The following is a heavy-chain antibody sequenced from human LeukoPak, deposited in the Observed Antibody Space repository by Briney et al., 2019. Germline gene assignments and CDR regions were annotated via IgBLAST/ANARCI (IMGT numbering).Heavy chain of an antibody. CDR3: AKDPLGGDETDY. CDR2: INNRGIRT. Sequence: GGSLRLSCAASGITIRNYGMTWVRQAPGRGRQWVSSINNRGIRTFYEDSVRGRFTISRDYSKNTIYLQMNSLRAEDTAIYYCAKDPLGGDETDYWGQGILVTVSS. CDR1: GITIRNYG. J-gene: IGHJ4*02. V-gene: IGHV3-23*05. D-gene: IGHD3-16*01.